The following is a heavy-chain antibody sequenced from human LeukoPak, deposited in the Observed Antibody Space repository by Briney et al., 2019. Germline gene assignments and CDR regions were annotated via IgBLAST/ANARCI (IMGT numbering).Heavy chain of an antibody. CDR1: GFTFSSYS. V-gene: IGHV3-21*01. CDR3: ARDKTSVDGYKYPNWFDP. Sequence: GGSLRLSCAASGFTFSSYSMNWVRQAPGKGLEWVSSISSSSSYIYYADSVKGRFTISRDNAKNSLYLQMNSLRAEDTAVYYCARDKTSVDGYKYPNWFDPWGQGTLVTVSS. CDR2: ISSSSSYI. J-gene: IGHJ5*02. D-gene: IGHD5-24*01.